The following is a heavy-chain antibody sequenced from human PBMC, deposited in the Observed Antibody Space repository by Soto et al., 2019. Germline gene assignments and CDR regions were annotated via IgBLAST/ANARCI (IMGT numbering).Heavy chain of an antibody. CDR1: GFTFSSYG. J-gene: IGHJ4*02. D-gene: IGHD3-10*01. Sequence: PGGSLRLSCAASGFTFSSYGMHWVRQAPGKGLEWVAVIWYDGSNKYYADSVKGRFTISRDNSKNTLYLQMNSLRAEDTAVYYCARDWATGSALTFDYWGQGTLVTVSS. CDR3: ARDWATGSALTFDY. V-gene: IGHV3-33*01. CDR2: IWYDGSNK.